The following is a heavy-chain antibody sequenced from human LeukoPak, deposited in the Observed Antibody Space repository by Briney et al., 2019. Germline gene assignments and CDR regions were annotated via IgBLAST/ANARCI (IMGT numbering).Heavy chain of an antibody. D-gene: IGHD2-2*01. CDR1: GYYISSGYC. CDR2: IYHSGST. Sequence: PSETLSLTCAVSGYYISSGYCWGWIRQPPGKGLEWIGSIYHSGSTYYNPSLKSRVTISVDTSKSQFSLKLSSVTAADTAVYYCARHVSLDIVVVPAAISVWGQGTMVTVSS. V-gene: IGHV4-38-2*01. J-gene: IGHJ3*01. CDR3: ARHVSLDIVVVPAAISV.